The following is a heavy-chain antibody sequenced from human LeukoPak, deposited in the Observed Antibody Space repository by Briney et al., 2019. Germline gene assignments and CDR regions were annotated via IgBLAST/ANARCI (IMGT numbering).Heavy chain of an antibody. J-gene: IGHJ4*02. CDR2: ISWNSGIL. Sequence: GGSLRLSCAASGFNFDNYAMHWVRQAPGKGLEWVSGISWNSGILGYTESVKGRFTVSRDNAKNSLYLQMNSLRPEDTALYYCAKVSVPGPRGPLDFWGQGTLVTVSS. CDR3: AKVSVPGPRGPLDF. CDR1: GFNFDNYA. V-gene: IGHV3-9*01. D-gene: IGHD3-10*01.